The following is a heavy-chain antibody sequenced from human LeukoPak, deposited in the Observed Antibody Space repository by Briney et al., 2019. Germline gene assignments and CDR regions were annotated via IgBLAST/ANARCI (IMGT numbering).Heavy chain of an antibody. D-gene: IGHD7-27*01. CDR2: IYYSGST. Sequence: SETLSLTCTVSGGSISSYYWSWIRRPPGKGLEWIGYIYYSGSTNYNPSLKSRVTISVDTSKNQFSLKLSSVTAADTAVYYCARSTGGSLNFDYWGQGTLVTVSS. J-gene: IGHJ4*02. CDR3: ARSTGGSLNFDY. CDR1: GGSISSYY. V-gene: IGHV4-59*01.